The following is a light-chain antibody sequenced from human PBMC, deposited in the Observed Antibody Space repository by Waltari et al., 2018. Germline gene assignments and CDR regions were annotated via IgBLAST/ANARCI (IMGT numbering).Light chain of an antibody. CDR3: SSYTTSRTLV. CDR1: NSDVGGWNF. CDR2: EFN. V-gene: IGLV2-14*01. Sequence: QSALTQPASVSGSPGQSITISCTGTNSDVGGWNFVAWYHQHPGKAPQLLIFEFNNRPSGISARFSAAKPGNTASLTISGLQAEDEADYYCSSYTTSRTLVFGGGTRLTVL. J-gene: IGLJ3*02.